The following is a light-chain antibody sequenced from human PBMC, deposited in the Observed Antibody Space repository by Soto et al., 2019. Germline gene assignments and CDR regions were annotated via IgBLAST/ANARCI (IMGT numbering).Light chain of an antibody. J-gene: IGKJ1*01. V-gene: IGKV1-6*01. Sequence: AIQVTQSPSSLSASVGDRVTITCRASQGIRNDLGWYQQKPGKAPKLLIYAASSLQSGVPSRFSGSGSGTDFILTISSLQPEDFGTYYCLQDYNYPWTFGQGTKVEIK. CDR3: LQDYNYPWT. CDR2: AAS. CDR1: QGIRND.